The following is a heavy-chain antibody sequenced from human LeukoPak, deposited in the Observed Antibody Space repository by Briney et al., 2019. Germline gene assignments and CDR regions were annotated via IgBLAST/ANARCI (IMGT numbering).Heavy chain of an antibody. V-gene: IGHV1-69*13. CDR3: ARGYCSGGSCYSNRLFDY. CDR1: GGTFSSYA. Sequence: SVKVSCKASGGTFSSYAISWVRQAPGQGLEWMGGIIPIFGTANYAQKFQGRVTITADESTSTAYMELSSLRSEDTAVYYCARGYCSGGSCYSNRLFDYWGQGTLVTVSS. J-gene: IGHJ4*02. D-gene: IGHD2-15*01. CDR2: IIPIFGTA.